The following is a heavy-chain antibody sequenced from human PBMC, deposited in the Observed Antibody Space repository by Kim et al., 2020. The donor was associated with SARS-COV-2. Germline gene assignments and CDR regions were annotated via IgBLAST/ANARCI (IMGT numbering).Heavy chain of an antibody. Sequence: ASVKVSCKASGYTFTSYGISWVRQAPGQGLEWMGWISAYNGNTNYAQKLQGRVTMTTDTSTSTAYMELRSLRSDDTAVYYCASGLHITMVRGVIWGDAFDIWGQGTMVTVSS. CDR2: ISAYNGNT. J-gene: IGHJ3*02. V-gene: IGHV1-18*01. D-gene: IGHD3-10*01. CDR3: ASGLHITMVRGVIWGDAFDI. CDR1: GYTFTSYG.